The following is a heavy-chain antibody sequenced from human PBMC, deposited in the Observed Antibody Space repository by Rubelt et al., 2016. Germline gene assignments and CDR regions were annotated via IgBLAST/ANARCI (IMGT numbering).Heavy chain of an antibody. V-gene: IGHV1-18*01. CDR2: ISAYNGNT. CDR3: AREGVSLGYCSGGSCYPNSGSDYYYYGMDV. CDR1: GGTFSSYG. D-gene: IGHD2-15*01. J-gene: IGHJ6*02. Sequence: QVQLVQSGAEVKKPGSSVKVSCKASGGTFSSYGISWVRQAPGQGLEWMGWISAYNGNTNYAQKLQGRVTMTTDTSTGTGYMERMSLRSDDTAVYDCAREGVSLGYCSGGSCYPNSGSDYYYYGMDVWGQGTTVTVSS.